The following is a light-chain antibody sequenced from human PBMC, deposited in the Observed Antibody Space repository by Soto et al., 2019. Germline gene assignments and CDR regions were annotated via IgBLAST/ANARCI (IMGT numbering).Light chain of an antibody. CDR1: QSVLSSSNNKTY. Sequence: DIVMTQSPDSLAVSLGERATINCKSSQSVLSSSNNKTYLAWYQQKPGQPPKLLIYWASTRESGVPDRFSGSGSGTDFTLTISSLQAEDVAVYYCQQYYGSPPTFGQGTKVEIK. V-gene: IGKV4-1*01. CDR3: QQYYGSPPT. CDR2: WAS. J-gene: IGKJ1*01.